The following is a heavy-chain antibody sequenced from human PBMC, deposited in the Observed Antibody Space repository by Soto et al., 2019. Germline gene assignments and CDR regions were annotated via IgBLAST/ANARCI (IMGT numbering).Heavy chain of an antibody. V-gene: IGHV4-34*01. CDR3: ARLGGAAAGYYFDY. CDR1: GGSFSGYY. CDR2: INHSGST. J-gene: IGHJ4*02. D-gene: IGHD6-13*01. Sequence: SETLSLTCAVYGGSFSGYYWSWIRQPPGKGLEWIGEINHSGSTNYNPSLKSRVTISVDTSKNQFSLKLSSVTAADTAVYYCARLGGAAAGYYFDYWGREPWSPSPQ.